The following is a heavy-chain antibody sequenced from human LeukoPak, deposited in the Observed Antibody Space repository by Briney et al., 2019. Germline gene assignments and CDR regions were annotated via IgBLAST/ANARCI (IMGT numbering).Heavy chain of an antibody. Sequence: GGSLRLSCAASGFTLSTSWMHWVCQVPGKGLVWVSRINSDGRSTDYADSVKGRFTISRDNTKNTLYLQMNSLRADDTAVYYCAHTVWSGNYFDYWGQGTLVTVSS. V-gene: IGHV3-74*01. J-gene: IGHJ4*02. CDR3: AHTVWSGNYFDY. D-gene: IGHD3-3*01. CDR1: GFTLSTSW. CDR2: INSDGRST.